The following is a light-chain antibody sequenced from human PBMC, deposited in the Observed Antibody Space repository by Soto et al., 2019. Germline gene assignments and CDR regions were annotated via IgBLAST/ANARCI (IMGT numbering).Light chain of an antibody. Sequence: EIVLTQSPGTLSLSPGERATLSCRASQSVSSRYSAWYQQKPGQAPRLLIYGASTRATGIPDRFSGSGSETDFTLTISRLESEDFAVYCCQHYGSSPRTFGQGTRVEIK. V-gene: IGKV3-20*01. J-gene: IGKJ1*01. CDR2: GAS. CDR3: QHYGSSPRT. CDR1: QSVSSRY.